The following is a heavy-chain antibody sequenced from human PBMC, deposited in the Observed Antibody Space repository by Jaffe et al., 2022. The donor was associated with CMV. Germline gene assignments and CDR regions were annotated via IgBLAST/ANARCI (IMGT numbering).Heavy chain of an antibody. CDR3: ARLQERWLQYDY. V-gene: IGHV4-39*01. J-gene: IGHJ4*02. CDR1: GGSISSSSYY. D-gene: IGHD5-12*01. Sequence: QLQLQESGPGLVKPSETLSLTCTVSGGSISSSSYYWGWIRQPPGKGLEWIGSIYYSGSTYYNPSLKSRVTISVDTSKNQFSLKLSSVTAADTAVYYCARLQERWLQYDYWGQGTLVTVSS. CDR2: IYYSGST.